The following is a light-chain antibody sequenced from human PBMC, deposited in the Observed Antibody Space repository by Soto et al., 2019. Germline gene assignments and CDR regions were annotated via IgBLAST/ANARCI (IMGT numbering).Light chain of an antibody. V-gene: IGLV1-40*01. CDR1: SSNIGAGYD. J-gene: IGLJ1*01. Sequence: SVLTQPPSVSGAPGQRVTISRTGSSSNIGAGYDVHWYQQLPGTAPKLLIYGNSNRPSGVPDRFSGSKSGTSASLAITGLQAEDEADYYCQSYDSSLSGSNVFGTGTKVTVL. CDR3: QSYDSSLSGSNV. CDR2: GNS.